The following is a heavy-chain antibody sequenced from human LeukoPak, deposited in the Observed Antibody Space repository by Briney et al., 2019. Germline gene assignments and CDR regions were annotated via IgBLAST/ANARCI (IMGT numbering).Heavy chain of an antibody. D-gene: IGHD3-22*01. V-gene: IGHV4-59*08. J-gene: IGHJ3*02. CDR2: IYYSGTT. Sequence: PSETLSLTCTVSGGSITSYYWSWIRQPPGKGLEWIGYIYYSGTTNYNPSLKSRVTISVDTSKNQFSLKLSSVTAADTAVYYCARHAPYYYDSSGKRGAFDIWGQGTMVTVSS. CDR3: ARHAPYYYDSSGKRGAFDI. CDR1: GGSITSYY.